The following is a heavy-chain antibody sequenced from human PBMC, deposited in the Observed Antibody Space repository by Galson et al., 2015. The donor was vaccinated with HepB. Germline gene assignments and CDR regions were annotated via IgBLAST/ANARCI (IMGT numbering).Heavy chain of an antibody. Sequence: SLRLSCAASGFTFSSYSMNWVRQAPGKGLEWVSYISSSSSTIYYADSVKGRFTISRDNSKNTLYLQMNSLRAEDTAVYYCAREDCSTTSYYIADSYMDVWGKGTTVTVSS. J-gene: IGHJ6*03. CDR1: GFTFSSYS. V-gene: IGHV3-48*01. CDR3: AREDCSTTSYYIADSYMDV. CDR2: ISSSSSTI. D-gene: IGHD2-2*02.